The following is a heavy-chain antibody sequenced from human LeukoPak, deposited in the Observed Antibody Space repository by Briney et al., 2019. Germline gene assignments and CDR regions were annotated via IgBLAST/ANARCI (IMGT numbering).Heavy chain of an antibody. J-gene: IGHJ5*02. D-gene: IGHD6-13*01. CDR1: GYSFIDYY. Sequence: ASVKVSCKTSGYSFIDYYIHWVRQAPGQGLEWMGWINSNSADTNYAQKFQGRVTMTRNTSISTAYMELSSLRSEDTAVYYCAREEYSSSWYVKGSGGFDPWGQGTLVTVSS. CDR3: AREEYSSSWYVKGSGGFDP. CDR2: INSNSADT. V-gene: IGHV1-2*02.